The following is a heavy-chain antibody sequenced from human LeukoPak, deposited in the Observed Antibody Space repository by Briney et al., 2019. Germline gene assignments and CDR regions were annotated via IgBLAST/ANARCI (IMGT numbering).Heavy chain of an antibody. D-gene: IGHD4-17*01. V-gene: IGHV3-48*03. Sequence: GGSLRLSCAASGFTFSSYEMNWVRQAPGKGLEWVSYISSSGSTIYYADSVKGRFTNSRDNAKNSLYLQMNSLRAEDTAVYYCARAGSYGDYGYYYYYMDVWGKGTTVTISS. CDR1: GFTFSSYE. CDR2: ISSSGSTI. CDR3: ARAGSYGDYGYYYYYMDV. J-gene: IGHJ6*03.